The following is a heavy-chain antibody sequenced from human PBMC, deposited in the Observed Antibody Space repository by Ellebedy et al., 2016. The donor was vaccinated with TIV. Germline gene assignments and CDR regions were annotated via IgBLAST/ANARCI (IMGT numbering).Heavy chain of an antibody. CDR1: GGTFSSYA. V-gene: IGHV1-69*13. CDR3: ARDGGYCSSTSCYEV. Sequence: AASVKVSCKASGGTFSSYAISWVRQAPGQGLEWMGGIIPIFGTANYAQKFQGRVTITADESTSTAYMELSSLRSEDTAVYYCARDGGYCSSTSCYEVWGQGTTVTVSS. D-gene: IGHD2-2*01. J-gene: IGHJ6*02. CDR2: IIPIFGTA.